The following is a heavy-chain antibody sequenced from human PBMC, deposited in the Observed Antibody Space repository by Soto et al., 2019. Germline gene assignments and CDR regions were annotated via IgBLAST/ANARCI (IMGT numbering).Heavy chain of an antibody. CDR3: ARDNLRFLEWLSAVMDV. D-gene: IGHD3-3*01. V-gene: IGHV3-48*01. CDR2: ISSSSSTI. J-gene: IGHJ6*04. CDR1: GFTFSSYN. Sequence: PGGSLRLSCAASGFTFSSYNMNWVRQAPGKGLEWVSYISSSSSTIYYADSVKGRFTISRDNAKNSLYLQMNSLRAEDTAVYYCARDNLRFLEWLSAVMDVWGKGTTVTVSS.